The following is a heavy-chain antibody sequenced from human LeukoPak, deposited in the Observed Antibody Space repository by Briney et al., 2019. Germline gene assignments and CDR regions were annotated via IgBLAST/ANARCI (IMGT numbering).Heavy chain of an antibody. CDR1: GYTFTGYY. J-gene: IGHJ5*02. CDR3: ARDKSGAAGTGWFDP. Sequence: ASVKVSCKASGYTFTGYYMHWVRHAPGQGLEWMGRINPNSGGTNYAQKFQGRVTMTRDTSISTAYMELSRLRSDDTAVYYCARDKSGAAGTGWFDPWGQGTLVTVSS. V-gene: IGHV1-2*06. D-gene: IGHD6-13*01. CDR2: INPNSGGT.